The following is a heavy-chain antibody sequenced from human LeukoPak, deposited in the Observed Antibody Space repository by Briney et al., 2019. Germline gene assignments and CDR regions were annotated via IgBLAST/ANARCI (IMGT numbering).Heavy chain of an antibody. J-gene: IGHJ5*02. CDR3: ARVRVTRANWFDP. Sequence: GGSLRLSCAASGFTFNNYWMNWVRQAPGKGLVWVSHINSDGSTTVYADSVKGRFVISRDNALNTLYLQMNSLRAEDTAVYYCARVRVTRANWFDPWGQGTLVTVSS. D-gene: IGHD2-2*01. CDR2: INSDGSTT. V-gene: IGHV3-74*01. CDR1: GFTFNNYW.